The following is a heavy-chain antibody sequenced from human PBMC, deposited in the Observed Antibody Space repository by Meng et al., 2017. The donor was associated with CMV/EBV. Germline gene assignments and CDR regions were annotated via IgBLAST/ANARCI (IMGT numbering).Heavy chain of an antibody. CDR2: INHSGST. CDR1: GGSFSGYY. J-gene: IGHJ4*02. Sequence: QVPFTELGEGGLKPSESLSLPCAVYGGSFSGYYWSWIRQPPGKGLEWIGEINHSGSTNYNPSLKSRVTISVDTSKNQFSLKLSSVTAADTAVYYCARVWDSGWDYWGQGTLVTVSS. D-gene: IGHD3-22*01. CDR3: ARVWDSGWDY. V-gene: IGHV4-34*01.